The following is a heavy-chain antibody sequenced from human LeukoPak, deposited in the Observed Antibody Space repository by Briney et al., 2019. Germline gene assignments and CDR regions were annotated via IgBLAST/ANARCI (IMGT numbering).Heavy chain of an antibody. CDR3: ARSGPTGAFDI. CDR2: ISSSSSTI. Sequence: GGSLRLSCAASGFTFSSYSMNWVRQAPGKGLEWVSYISSSSSTIYYADSVKGRFTISRDNAKNSLYLQMNSLRAGDTAVYYCARSGPTGAFDIWGQGTMVTVSS. J-gene: IGHJ3*02. CDR1: GFTFSSYS. V-gene: IGHV3-48*01. D-gene: IGHD1-1*01.